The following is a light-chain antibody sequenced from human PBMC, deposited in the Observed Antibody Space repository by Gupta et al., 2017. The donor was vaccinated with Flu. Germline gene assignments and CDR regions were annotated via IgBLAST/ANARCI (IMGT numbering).Light chain of an antibody. CDR2: KAS. J-gene: IGKJ1*01. CDR3: QQKHSFSWT. Sequence: DIHTTQSPSTLSASIGDRVNITCRASQSISRWLSWYQQKPGKAPNLLIYKASTVESGVSTRFSGSGSGTEFNLTITSRQPEDFANYYCQQKHSFSWTFGQGTKVEIK. V-gene: IGKV1-5*03. CDR1: QSISRW.